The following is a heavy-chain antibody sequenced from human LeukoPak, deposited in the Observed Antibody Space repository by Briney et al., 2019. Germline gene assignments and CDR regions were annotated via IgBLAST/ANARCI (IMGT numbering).Heavy chain of an antibody. V-gene: IGHV3-53*01. Sequence: PGGSLRLSCAASGFTVSSNYMSWVRQAPGKGLEWVSVIYSGGSTYYADSVKGRFTISRDNSKNTLYRQMNRLRAEDTAVYYCVTNGGGDSGYGNFDYWGQGTLVTVSS. CDR2: IYSGGST. J-gene: IGHJ4*02. D-gene: IGHD5-12*01. CDR1: GFTVSSNY. CDR3: VTNGGGDSGYGNFDY.